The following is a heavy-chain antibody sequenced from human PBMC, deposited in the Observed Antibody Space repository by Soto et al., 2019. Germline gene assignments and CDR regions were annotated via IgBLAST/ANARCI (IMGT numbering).Heavy chain of an antibody. CDR2: ISGSGGST. J-gene: IGHJ6*04. CDR1: GFTFSSYA. D-gene: IGHD3-10*01. Sequence: PGGSLRLSCTASGFTFSSYAMSWVRQAPGKGLEWVSSISGSGGSTYYADSTKGRFTISRDNSKNTLYVQMNSLRAEDTAVYYCANFGGHYYYNMAVGGKGTTATVPS. CDR3: ANFGGHYYYNMAV. V-gene: IGHV3-23*01.